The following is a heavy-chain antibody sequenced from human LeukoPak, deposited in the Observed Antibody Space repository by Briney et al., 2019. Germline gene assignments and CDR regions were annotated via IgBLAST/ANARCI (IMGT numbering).Heavy chain of an antibody. D-gene: IGHD6-13*01. V-gene: IGHV4-39*07. CDR2: MYSSGST. CDR1: GGSISITSYY. J-gene: IGHJ4*02. CDR3: ARVVAAAGTGDYFDY. Sequence: PSETLSLTCTVSGGSISITSYYWGWIRQPPGKGLEWIGSMYSSGSTNYNPSLKSRVTISVDKSKNQFSLKLSSVTAADTAVYYCARVVAAAGTGDYFDYWGQGTLVTVSS.